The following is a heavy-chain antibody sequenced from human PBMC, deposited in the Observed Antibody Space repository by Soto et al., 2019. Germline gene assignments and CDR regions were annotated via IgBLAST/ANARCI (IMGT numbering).Heavy chain of an antibody. CDR1: GFMFNNSA. Sequence: PGGALRLSCTASGFMFNNSAMTWVRQAPGQGLQWVASVSDNGGSRGGTYYADSVKGRFTISRDNSKNTLYLQLDSLTGADTAVYYCASAKAVVIAALGIWCQGTMVTVSS. CDR3: ASAKAVVIAALGI. CDR2: VSDNGGSRGGT. D-gene: IGHD2-21*01. V-gene: IGHV3-23*01. J-gene: IGHJ3*02.